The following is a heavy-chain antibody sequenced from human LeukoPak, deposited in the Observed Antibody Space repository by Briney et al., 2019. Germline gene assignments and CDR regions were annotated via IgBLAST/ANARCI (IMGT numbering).Heavy chain of an antibody. CDR3: ARPRASGATNDAFDI. D-gene: IGHD1-26*01. Sequence: GGSLRLSCAASGFTFSDYYMSWIRQAPGKGLEWLSYISSSGIYANYADSVEGRFTISRDNAKNSLYLQMNNLRAEDTAVYYCARPRASGATNDAFDIWGQGTMVTVSS. CDR2: ISSSGIYA. J-gene: IGHJ3*02. V-gene: IGHV3-11*03. CDR1: GFTFSDYY.